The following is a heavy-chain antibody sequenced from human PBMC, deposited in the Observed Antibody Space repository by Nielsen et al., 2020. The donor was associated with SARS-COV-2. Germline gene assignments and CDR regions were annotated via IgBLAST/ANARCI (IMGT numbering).Heavy chain of an antibody. J-gene: IGHJ4*02. CDR3: AKDIPTPRVAGDYYDSSGSKVATRNDY. Sequence: GGSLRLSCAASGFTFSSYAMHWVRQAPGKGLEWVAVISYDGSNKYYADSVKGRFTISRDNSKNTLYLQMNSLRAEDTAVYYCAKDIPTPRVAGDYYDSSGSKVATRNDYWGQGTLVTVSS. CDR1: GFTFSSYA. CDR2: ISYDGSNK. D-gene: IGHD3-22*01. V-gene: IGHV3-30*04.